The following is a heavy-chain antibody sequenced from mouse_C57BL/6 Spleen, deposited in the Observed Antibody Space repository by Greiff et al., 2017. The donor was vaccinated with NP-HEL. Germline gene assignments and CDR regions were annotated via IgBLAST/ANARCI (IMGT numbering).Heavy chain of an antibody. V-gene: IGHV1-26*01. CDR3: ARSRYYGSRGYAMDY. D-gene: IGHD1-1*01. CDR2: INPNNGGT. J-gene: IGHJ4*01. Sequence: VQLQQSGPELVKPGASVKISCKASGYTFTDYYMNWVKQSHGKSLEWIGDINPNNGGTSYNQKFKGKATLTVDKSSSTAYMELRSLTSEDSAVYYCARSRYYGSRGYAMDYWGQGTSVTVSS. CDR1: GYTFTDYY.